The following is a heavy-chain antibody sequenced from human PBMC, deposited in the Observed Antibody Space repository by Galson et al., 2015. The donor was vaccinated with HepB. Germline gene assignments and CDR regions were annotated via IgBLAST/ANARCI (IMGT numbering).Heavy chain of an antibody. D-gene: IGHD6-13*01. CDR3: ARGPPLLPIAAALDY. CDR2: ISAYNGNT. J-gene: IGHJ4*02. CDR1: GYTLTSYG. Sequence: SVKVSCKASGYTLTSYGISWVRQAPGQGLEWMGWISAYNGNTNYAQKLQGRVTMTTDTSTSTAYMELRSLRSDDTAVYYCARGPPLLPIAAALDYWGQGTLVTVSS. V-gene: IGHV1-18*01.